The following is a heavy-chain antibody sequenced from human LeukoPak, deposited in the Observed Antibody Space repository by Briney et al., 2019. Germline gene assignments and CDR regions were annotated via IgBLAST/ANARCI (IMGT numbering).Heavy chain of an antibody. CDR3: ARSEGYCSGGSCYSDNWFDP. V-gene: IGHV5-51*01. CDR2: IYPGDSDT. CDR1: GYSFTSYW. D-gene: IGHD2-15*01. Sequence: GESLKISCKGSGYSFTSYWIGWVRQMPGKGLEWMGIIYPGDSDTRYSPSFQGQVTISADKSISTAYLQWSSLKASDTAMYYCARSEGYCSGGSCYSDNWFDPSGQGTLVTVSS. J-gene: IGHJ5*02.